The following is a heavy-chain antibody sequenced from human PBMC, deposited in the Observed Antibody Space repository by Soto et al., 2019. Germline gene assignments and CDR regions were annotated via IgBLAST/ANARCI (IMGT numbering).Heavy chain of an antibody. J-gene: IGHJ6*02. V-gene: IGHV3-30*18. Sequence: QVQLVESGGGEVQPGRSLTISCAASGFTFSTYGMHWVRQTPGKGLVWVAVISYDGTNKFYSDSVKGRFTISRDNFKNTLTLQMNSLRDDDTAVYSCAKDLQSYGDYDYYCYGMDVWGLGTRVTVSS. CDR2: ISYDGTNK. CDR1: GFTFSTYG. CDR3: AKDLQSYGDYDYYCYGMDV. D-gene: IGHD4-17*01.